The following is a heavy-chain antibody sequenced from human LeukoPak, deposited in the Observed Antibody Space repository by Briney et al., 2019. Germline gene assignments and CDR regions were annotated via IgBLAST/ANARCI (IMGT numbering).Heavy chain of an antibody. J-gene: IGHJ6*04. Sequence: GGSLRLSCAASGFTFSSYSMNWVRQAPGKGLVWVSSISSTSTYIYYADSLKGRFTISRDNAKNSLYLQMNSLRAEDTAVYYCAELGITMIGGVWGKGTTVTISS. CDR1: GFTFSSYS. D-gene: IGHD3-10*02. CDR2: ISSTSTYI. CDR3: AELGITMIGGV. V-gene: IGHV3-21*01.